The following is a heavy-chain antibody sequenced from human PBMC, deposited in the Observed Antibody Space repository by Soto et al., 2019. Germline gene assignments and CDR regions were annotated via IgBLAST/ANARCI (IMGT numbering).Heavy chain of an antibody. CDR2: IYYSGST. CDR3: AREVSSGYGGDWFDP. Sequence: TLSLTCTVSGGSISSGGYYWSWIRQHPGKGLEWIGYIYYSGSTYYNPSLKSRVTISVDTSKNQFSLKLSSVTAADTAVYYCAREVSSGYGGDWFDPWGQGTLVTVSS. CDR1: GGSISSGGYY. V-gene: IGHV4-31*03. D-gene: IGHD5-12*01. J-gene: IGHJ5*02.